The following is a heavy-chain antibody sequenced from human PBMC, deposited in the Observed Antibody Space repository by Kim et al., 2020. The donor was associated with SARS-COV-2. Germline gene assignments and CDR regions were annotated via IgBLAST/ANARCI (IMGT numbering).Heavy chain of an antibody. J-gene: IGHJ5*02. CDR3: AVYSNYARNWFDP. D-gene: IGHD4-4*01. Sequence: YAQKLQGRVTMTTDTSTSTAYMELRSLRSDDTAVYYCAVYSNYARNWFDPWGQGTLVTVSS. V-gene: IGHV1-18*01.